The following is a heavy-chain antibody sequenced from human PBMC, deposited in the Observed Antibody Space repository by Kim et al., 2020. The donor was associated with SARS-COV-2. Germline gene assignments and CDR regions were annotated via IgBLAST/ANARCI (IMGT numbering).Heavy chain of an antibody. CDR2: IGSDGSSI. J-gene: IGHJ5*02. CDR1: GFTFSSYA. CDR3: ARPGLTVAGTRWFDP. Sequence: GGSLRLSCAASGFTFSSYAMSWVRQAPGKGLEWVSAIGSDGSSIYYADSVKGRFTISKDNSKSTLYLQMNSLRADDTAIYYCARPGLTVAGTRWFDPWGQGTLVTVSS. D-gene: IGHD6-13*01. V-gene: IGHV3-23*05.